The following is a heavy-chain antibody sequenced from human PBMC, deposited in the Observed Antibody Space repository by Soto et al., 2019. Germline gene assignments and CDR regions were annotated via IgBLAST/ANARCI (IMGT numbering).Heavy chain of an antibody. CDR3: ARESTYYYDSSGLDP. CDR1: EFTFISYW. CDR2: IKQDGSEK. V-gene: IGHV3-7*05. D-gene: IGHD3-22*01. J-gene: IGHJ5*02. Sequence: PGGSLRLSCAAAEFTFISYWMSWVRQAPGKGLEWVANIKQDGSEKYYVDSVKGRFTISRDNAKNSLYLQMNSLRAEDTAVYYCARESTYYYDSSGLDPWGQGTQVTVSS.